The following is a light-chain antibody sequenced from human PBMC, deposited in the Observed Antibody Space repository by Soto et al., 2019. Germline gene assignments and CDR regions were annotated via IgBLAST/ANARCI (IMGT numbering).Light chain of an antibody. CDR2: AAA. Sequence: EIVLTQSPGTLSLSPGERATLSCRASRSVTGDYVAWYQQTPGQAPRLLIYAAATRATGIPERFSGSWSGTDFTLTIRRLEPEDFAVYCCQQYGSSPPTFGQGTRLEIK. J-gene: IGKJ5*01. CDR1: RSVTGDY. CDR3: QQYGSSPPT. V-gene: IGKV3-20*01.